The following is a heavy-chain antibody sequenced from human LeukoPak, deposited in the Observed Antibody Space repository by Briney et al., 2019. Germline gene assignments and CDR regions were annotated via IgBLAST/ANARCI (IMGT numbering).Heavy chain of an antibody. D-gene: IGHD2-15*01. Sequence: KFQGRVTITRDTSASTAYMELSSLGSEDTAVYYCARVHCSGGSCYLDPWGQGTPVTVSS. J-gene: IGHJ5*02. V-gene: IGHV1-3*01. CDR3: ARVHCSGGSCYLDP.